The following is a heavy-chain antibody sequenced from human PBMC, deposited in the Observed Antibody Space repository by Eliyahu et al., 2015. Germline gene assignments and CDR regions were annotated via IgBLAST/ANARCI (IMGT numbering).Heavy chain of an antibody. V-gene: IGHV2-70*01. CDR1: GFSLSTSGMC. J-gene: IGHJ4*02. CDR2: IDWDDDK. Sequence: QVTLRESGPALVKPTQTLTLTCTFXGFSLSTSGMCVSWIRQPPGKALEWLALIDWDDDKYYSTSLKTRLTISKDTSKNQVVLTMTNMDPVDTATYYCARIRDVVTSYYFDYWGQGTLVTVSS. CDR3: ARIRDVVTSYYFDY. D-gene: IGHD2-2*01.